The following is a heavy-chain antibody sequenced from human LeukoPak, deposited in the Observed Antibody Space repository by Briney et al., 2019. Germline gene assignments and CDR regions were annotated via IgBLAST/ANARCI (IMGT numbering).Heavy chain of an antibody. CDR3: ASGVMYYDSSGRNY. CDR1: GFPFSNSE. Sequence: GGSLRLSCAASGFPFSNSEMNWVRQAPGKGLEWVLYISNDGNTIYYADSVKGRFTVSRDNAKNSGYLQMNSLRAEDTAVYYCASGVMYYDSSGRNYWGQGTLVTVSS. J-gene: IGHJ4*02. D-gene: IGHD3-22*01. V-gene: IGHV3-48*03. CDR2: ISNDGNTI.